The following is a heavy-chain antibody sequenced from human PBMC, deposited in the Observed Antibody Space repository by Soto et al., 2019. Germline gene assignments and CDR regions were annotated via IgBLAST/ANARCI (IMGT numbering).Heavy chain of an antibody. CDR2: IYWDDDK. CDR1: GFSLSTSGVG. V-gene: IGHV2-5*02. D-gene: IGHD3-22*01. Sequence: SGPTLVNPTQTLTLTCTFSGFSLSTSGVGVGWIRQPPGKALEWLALIYWDDDKRYSPSLKSRLTITKDTSKNQVVLTMTNMDPVDTATYYCAHRPYYYYDSSGHNWFDPWGQGTLVTVSS. J-gene: IGHJ5*02. CDR3: AHRPYYYYDSSGHNWFDP.